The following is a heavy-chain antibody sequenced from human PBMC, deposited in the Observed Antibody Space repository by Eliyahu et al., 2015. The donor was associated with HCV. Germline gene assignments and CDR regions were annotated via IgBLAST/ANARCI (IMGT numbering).Heavy chain of an antibody. CDR1: GSITTYY. CDR3: ASGGGGIAVAGTGGWFDP. Sequence: QVQLQESGPGLVKPFGDPVPHLHCLWGSITTYYWSXIRQPPGKGLEWIGDIHYSGSTNYNPSLKSRVTISVDTSKXQFSLNLTSVTAADTAVYYCASGGGGIAVAGTGGWFDPWGQGTLVTVSS. V-gene: IGHV4-59*01. D-gene: IGHD6-19*01. CDR2: IHYSGST. J-gene: IGHJ5*02.